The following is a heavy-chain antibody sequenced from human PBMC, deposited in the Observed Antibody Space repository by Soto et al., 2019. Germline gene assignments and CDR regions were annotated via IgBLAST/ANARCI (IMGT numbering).Heavy chain of an antibody. CDR3: ARGNGNSYGRFDY. V-gene: IGHV3-33*01. J-gene: IGHJ4*02. D-gene: IGHD5-18*01. CDR1: GFTFSSYG. Sequence: ESGGGVVQPGRSLRLSCAASGFTFSSYGMHWVRQAPGKGLEWVAVIWYDGSNKYYADSVKGRFTISRDNSKNTLYLQMNSLRAEDTAVYYCARGNGNSYGRFDYWGQGTLVTVSS. CDR2: IWYDGSNK.